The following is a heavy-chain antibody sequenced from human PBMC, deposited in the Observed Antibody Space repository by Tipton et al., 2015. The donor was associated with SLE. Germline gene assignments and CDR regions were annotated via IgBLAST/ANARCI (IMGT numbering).Heavy chain of an antibody. D-gene: IGHD2-8*02. J-gene: IGHJ3*02. V-gene: IGHV4-39*07. CDR3: ARDRDIVLEPVPIPPAFDI. CDR2: ISYSGAT. CDR1: GGSISSGGYY. Sequence: TLSLTCTVSGGSISSGGYYWTWIPQLPGKGLEWIASISYSGATYYNPSLKSRVIISLDTSRNHFSLKLTSVTAADTAVYFCARDRDIVLEPVPIPPAFDIWGQGTTVTVSS.